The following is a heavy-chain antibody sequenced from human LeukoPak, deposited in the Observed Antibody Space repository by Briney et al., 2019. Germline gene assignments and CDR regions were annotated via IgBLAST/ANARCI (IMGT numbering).Heavy chain of an antibody. Sequence: ASVRVSCKASGDTFTGYYMHWVRQAPGQGREWMGWINPNSGGTNYAQKFQGRVTMTRDTSISTAYMELSRLRSDDTAVYYCARSGSGSYYTLYYYYMDVWGKGTTVTVSS. J-gene: IGHJ6*03. CDR1: GDTFTGYY. D-gene: IGHD3-10*01. CDR2: INPNSGGT. V-gene: IGHV1-2*02. CDR3: ARSGSGSYYTLYYYYMDV.